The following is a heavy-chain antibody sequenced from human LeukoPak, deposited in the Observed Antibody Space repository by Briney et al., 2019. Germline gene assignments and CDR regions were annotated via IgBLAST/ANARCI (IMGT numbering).Heavy chain of an antibody. V-gene: IGHV4-34*01. CDR3: ARGRIAARPFDP. CDR2: INHSGST. Sequence: TSETLSLTCVVYGGSFSGYYWSWIRQPPGEGLEWIGEINHSGSTNYNPSLKSRVTISVDTSKNQFSLKLSSVTAADTAVYYCARGRIAARPFDPWGQGTLVTVSS. D-gene: IGHD6-6*01. J-gene: IGHJ5*02. CDR1: GGSFSGYY.